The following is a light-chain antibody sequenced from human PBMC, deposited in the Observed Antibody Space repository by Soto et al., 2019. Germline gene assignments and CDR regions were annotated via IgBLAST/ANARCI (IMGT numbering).Light chain of an antibody. Sequence: QSVLTQPASVSGSPGQSITISCAGTSRDIGGYNYVSWYQQHPGKAPKVMIYEVSNRPSGVSNRFSGSRSGNTASLTISGLQAEDEADYYCSSYTDSSNYVFGTGTQLTVL. CDR2: EVS. V-gene: IGLV2-14*01. CDR1: SRDIGGYNY. J-gene: IGLJ1*01. CDR3: SSYTDSSNYV.